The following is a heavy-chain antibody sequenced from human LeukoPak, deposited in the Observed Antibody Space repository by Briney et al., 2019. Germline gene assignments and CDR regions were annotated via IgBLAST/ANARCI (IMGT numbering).Heavy chain of an antibody. CDR3: ARDNPVDYYNNYGMDV. CDR2: FYNSGYI. J-gene: IGHJ6*02. Sequence: SETLSLTCTVSGDSTSSYYWNWIRQPAGKGLEWIGRFYNSGYIKYSPSLKSRVTMSVDTSQKQFSLKLSSVTAADTAVYYCARDNPVDYYNNYGMDVWGQGITVIVSS. CDR1: GDSTSSYY. D-gene: IGHD1-14*01. V-gene: IGHV4-4*07.